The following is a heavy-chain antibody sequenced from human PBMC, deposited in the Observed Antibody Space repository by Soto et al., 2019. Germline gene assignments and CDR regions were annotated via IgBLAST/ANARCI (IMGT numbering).Heavy chain of an antibody. CDR3: ASERSAQYFDF. V-gene: IGHV1-69*06. CDR1: GGSFSSHG. J-gene: IGHJ4*02. CDR2: IIPTFGTA. D-gene: IGHD1-26*01. Sequence: QVQLVQSGTVVQRRGSSVKVSCQASGGSFSSHGMAWVRQAPGQGLEWMGGIIPTFGTATYAPKFQGRVTITADKSTNTAYMELSSLRSEDTAVHYCASERSAQYFDFWGQGTLITVSS.